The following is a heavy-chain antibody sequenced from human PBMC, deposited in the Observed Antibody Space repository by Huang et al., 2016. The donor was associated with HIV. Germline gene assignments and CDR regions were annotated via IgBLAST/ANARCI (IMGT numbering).Heavy chain of an antibody. D-gene: IGHD6-19*01. CDR3: AKDSYSSGWYPEY. Sequence: QVQVVESGGGVVQPGRSLRLSCEASGFTFSSYGMHWVRQAPGKGLEWVALISYHGSNKWYADSVKGRFTISRDNSKNKVDLQRDSLRGNDTAVYYCAKDSYSSGWYPEYWGQGTPVTVSS. CDR2: ISYHGSNK. J-gene: IGHJ4*02. V-gene: IGHV3-30*18. CDR1: GFTFSSYG.